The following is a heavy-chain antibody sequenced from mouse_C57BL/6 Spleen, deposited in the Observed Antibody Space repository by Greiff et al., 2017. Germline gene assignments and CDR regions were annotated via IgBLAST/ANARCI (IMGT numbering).Heavy chain of an antibody. CDR3: ARAGRYAAWFAY. Sequence: EVKLVESGGGLVKPGGSLKLSCAASGFTFSSYAMSWVRQTPEKRLEWVATISDGGSYTYYPHNVKGRFTISRDNASNNLYLQMCQLKSKDTAVDYWARAGRYAAWFAYWGQGTLVTVSA. J-gene: IGHJ3*01. V-gene: IGHV5-4*03. D-gene: IGHD1-1*01. CDR1: GFTFSSYA. CDR2: ISDGGSYT.